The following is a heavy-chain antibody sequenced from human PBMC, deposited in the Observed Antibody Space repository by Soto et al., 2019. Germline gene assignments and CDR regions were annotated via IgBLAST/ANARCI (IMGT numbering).Heavy chain of an antibody. CDR1: GYTFTSYD. J-gene: IGHJ4*02. Sequence: ASVKVPCKASGYTFTSYDINWVRQATGQGLEWMGWMNPNSGNTGYAQKFQGRVTMTRNTSISTAYMELSSLRSEDTAVYYCAIHGDSGNYFDYWGQGTLVTVSS. D-gene: IGHD4-17*01. CDR2: MNPNSGNT. CDR3: AIHGDSGNYFDY. V-gene: IGHV1-8*01.